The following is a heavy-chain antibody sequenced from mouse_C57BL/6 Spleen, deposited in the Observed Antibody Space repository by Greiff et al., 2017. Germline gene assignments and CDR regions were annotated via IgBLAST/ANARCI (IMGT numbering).Heavy chain of an antibody. V-gene: IGHV1-55*01. J-gene: IGHJ2*01. D-gene: IGHD1-1*01. CDR1: GYTFTSYW. CDR2: IYPGSGST. CDR3: ASTVVDFDY. Sequence: QVQLQQPGAELVKPGASVKMSCKASGYTFTSYWITWVKQRPGQGLEWIGDIYPGSGSTNYNEKFKSKATVTVDKSSNTAYMQLSSLTSEDAAVYYCASTVVDFDYWGQGTTLTVSA.